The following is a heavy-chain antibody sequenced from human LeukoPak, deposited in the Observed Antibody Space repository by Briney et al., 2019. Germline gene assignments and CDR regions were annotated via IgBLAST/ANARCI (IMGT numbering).Heavy chain of an antibody. J-gene: IGHJ4*02. D-gene: IGHD5-18*01. Sequence: ASVKVSCKASGYTFTSYYMHWVRQAPGQGLEWMGIINPSGGSTSYAQKFQGRVTMTRDTSTSTAYMELRSLRSDDTAVYYCARDLPGYSYGLSFDYWGQGTLVTVSS. CDR2: INPSGGST. V-gene: IGHV1-46*01. CDR3: ARDLPGYSYGLSFDY. CDR1: GYTFTSYY.